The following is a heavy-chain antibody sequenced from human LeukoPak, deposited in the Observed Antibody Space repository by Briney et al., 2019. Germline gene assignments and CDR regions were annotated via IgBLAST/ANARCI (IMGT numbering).Heavy chain of an antibody. Sequence: KLGESLKISCKGSGYRFNAYWIAWVRQMPGKGLEWMGIIYPDDSDTRYSPSFQGQVTISADKSVRTAYLQWSSLKASDTAMYYCARPNITSYYDSRGYDAFGVWGQGTMVTVSS. CDR1: GYRFNAYW. V-gene: IGHV5-51*01. CDR2: IYPDDSDT. J-gene: IGHJ3*01. CDR3: ARPNITSYYDSRGYDAFGV. D-gene: IGHD3-22*01.